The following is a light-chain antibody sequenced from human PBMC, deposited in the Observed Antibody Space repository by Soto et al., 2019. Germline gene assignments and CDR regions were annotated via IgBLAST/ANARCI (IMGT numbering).Light chain of an antibody. Sequence: QSVLTQPASVSGSPGQSITISCTGNGSDIGYYNYVSWYQQHPGKAPKLLIYEVSSRPSGVSNRFSGSKSGNTASLTISGLQAEDEADYYCISYTSSSTYGFGTGTKVTVL. J-gene: IGLJ1*01. CDR2: EVS. V-gene: IGLV2-14*01. CDR3: ISYTSSSTYG. CDR1: GSDIGYYNY.